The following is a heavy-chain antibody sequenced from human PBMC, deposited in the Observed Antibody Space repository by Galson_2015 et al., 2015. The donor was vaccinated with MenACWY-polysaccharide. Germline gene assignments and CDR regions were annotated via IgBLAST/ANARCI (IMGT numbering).Heavy chain of an antibody. CDR3: ARDGHYYGSGSYGWFDP. D-gene: IGHD3-10*01. V-gene: IGHV4-39*07. Sequence: LEWIASIYDTGRTFYNPSFEGRVTISIDTSKSHFSLNLTSVTAADTAIYFCARDGHYYGSGSYGWFDPWGQGTLVVVSS. J-gene: IGHJ5*02. CDR2: IYDTGRT.